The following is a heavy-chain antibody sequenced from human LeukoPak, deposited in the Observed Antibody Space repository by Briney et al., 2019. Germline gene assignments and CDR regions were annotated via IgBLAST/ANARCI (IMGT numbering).Heavy chain of an antibody. CDR3: ARHPNNNYDDTTTYTY. J-gene: IGHJ4*02. CDR1: GYSFTSYW. V-gene: IGHV5-51*01. Sequence: GESLKISCKGSGYSFTSYWIGWVRQMPGKGLEWMAIIYPGDSDTRYSPSFQGQVTISADKSISTAYLQWSSLKASDTAMYYCARHPNNNYDDTTTYTYWGQGTLVTVSS. CDR2: IYPGDSDT. D-gene: IGHD2/OR15-2a*01.